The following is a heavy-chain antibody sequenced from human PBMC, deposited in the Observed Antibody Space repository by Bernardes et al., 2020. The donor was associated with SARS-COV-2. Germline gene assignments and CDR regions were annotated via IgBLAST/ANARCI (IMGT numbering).Heavy chain of an antibody. V-gene: IGHV3-33*01. CDR1: GFNFRDYG. D-gene: IGHD1-1*01. CDR2: IWNDGTKK. CDR3: ARSNHGNKDGQNDDFDR. Sequence: GGSLRLSCLGSGFNFRDYGMHWVRQAPGKGLEWVAVIWNDGTKKYYGDSVTGRFTISKDDSKNTLFLQTDSLRVEDTAVYYCARSNHGNKDGQNDDFDRWGQGTLVTVSS. J-gene: IGHJ4*02.